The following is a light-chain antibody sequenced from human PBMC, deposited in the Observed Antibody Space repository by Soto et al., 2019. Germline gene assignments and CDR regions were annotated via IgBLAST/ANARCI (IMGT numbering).Light chain of an antibody. Sequence: QSALTQPPSASGSPGQSVTISCIGTSSDVGGYIDVSWYQQHPGKAPKLMIYEVSKRPSGVPDRFSGSKSGNTASLTVSGLQAEDEADYYCSSYAASNNLGVFGGGTKLTVL. CDR1: SSDVGGYID. CDR2: EVS. V-gene: IGLV2-8*01. J-gene: IGLJ2*01. CDR3: SSYAASNNLGV.